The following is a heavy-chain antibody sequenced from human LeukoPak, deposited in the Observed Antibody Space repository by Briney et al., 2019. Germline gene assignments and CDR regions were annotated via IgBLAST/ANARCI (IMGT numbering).Heavy chain of an antibody. D-gene: IGHD6-13*01. Sequence: SETLSLTCTVSGGSISSYYWSWIRQPPGKGLEWIGYIYYSGSTNYNPSLKSRVTISVDTSKNQFSLKLSSVTAADTAVYYCATSGAAAKPYYFDYWGQGTLVTVSS. J-gene: IGHJ4*02. CDR2: IYYSGST. CDR3: ATSGAAAKPYYFDY. V-gene: IGHV4-59*08. CDR1: GGSISSYY.